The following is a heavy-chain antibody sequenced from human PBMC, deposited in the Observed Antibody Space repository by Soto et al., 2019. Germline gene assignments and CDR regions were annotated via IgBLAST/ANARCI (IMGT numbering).Heavy chain of an antibody. CDR2: ISTYNGNT. D-gene: IGHD5-12*01. CDR1: GYIFISYG. J-gene: IGHJ4*02. V-gene: IGHV1-18*01. CDR3: ACVEYSGYDFFDY. Sequence: ASVKVSCKASGYIFISYGISWVRQAPGQGLEWMGWISTYNGNTNYAQKLQGRVTMTTDTSTSTAYMELRSLRSDDTAVYYCACVEYSGYDFFDYWGQGTRVTVSS.